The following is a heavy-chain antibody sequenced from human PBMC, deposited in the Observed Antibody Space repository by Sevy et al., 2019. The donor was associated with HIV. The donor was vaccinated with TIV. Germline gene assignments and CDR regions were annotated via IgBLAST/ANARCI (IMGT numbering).Heavy chain of an antibody. J-gene: IGHJ6*03. D-gene: IGHD3-22*01. CDR1: GGSISSGGYY. Sequence: SETLSLTCTVSGGSISSGGYYWSWIRQHPGKGLEWIEYIYYSGSTYYNPSLKSRVTISVDTSKNQFSLKLSSVTAADTAVYYCARVAGYDSSGYWFGYYYYMDVWGKGTTVTVSS. CDR3: ARVAGYDSSGYWFGYYYYMDV. V-gene: IGHV4-31*03. CDR2: IYYSGST.